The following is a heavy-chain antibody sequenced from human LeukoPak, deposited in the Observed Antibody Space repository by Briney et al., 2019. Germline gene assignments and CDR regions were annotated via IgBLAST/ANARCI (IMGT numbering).Heavy chain of an antibody. J-gene: IGHJ3*01. CDR2: IIPIFGTA. Sequence: GASVKVSCKASGGTFSSYAISWVRQAPGQGLEWMGGIIPIFGTANYAQKFQGRVTITADKSTSTAYMELSSLRSDDTAVYYCADTDSSGLGGAFDVWGQGTMVTVSS. D-gene: IGHD3-22*01. V-gene: IGHV1-69*06. CDR3: ADTDSSGLGGAFDV. CDR1: GGTFSSYA.